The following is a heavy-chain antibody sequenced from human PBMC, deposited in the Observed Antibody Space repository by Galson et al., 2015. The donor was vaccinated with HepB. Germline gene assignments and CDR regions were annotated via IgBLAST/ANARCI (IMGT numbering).Heavy chain of an antibody. V-gene: IGHV1-69*13. CDR3: AVAVNHNSGFDY. CDR1: GYTFSSYA. D-gene: IGHD4-23*01. Sequence: SVKVSCKASGYTFSSYAISWVRQAPGQGLEWMGWIIPIFGTATYAQKFQGRVTITSDASTSTAYMELSSLRAEDTAVYYCAVAVNHNSGFDYWGHGTLVTVSS. J-gene: IGHJ4*01. CDR2: IIPIFGTA.